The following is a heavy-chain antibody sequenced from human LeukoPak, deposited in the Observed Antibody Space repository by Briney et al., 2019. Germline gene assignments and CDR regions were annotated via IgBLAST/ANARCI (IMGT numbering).Heavy chain of an antibody. CDR2: IYTSGST. CDR1: GGSISSYY. J-gene: IGHJ5*02. D-gene: IGHD3-10*01. V-gene: IGHV4-4*07. Sequence: SETPSLTCTVSGGSISSYYRSWIRQPAGKGPEWIGRIYTSGSTNYNPSLKSRVTMSVDTSKNQFSLKLSSVTAADTAVYYCARAVAYYYGSGKDWFDPWGQGTLVTVSS. CDR3: ARAVAYYYGSGKDWFDP.